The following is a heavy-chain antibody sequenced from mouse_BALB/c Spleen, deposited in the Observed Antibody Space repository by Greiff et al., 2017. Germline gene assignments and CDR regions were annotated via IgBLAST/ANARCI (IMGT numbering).Heavy chain of an antibody. Sequence: QVQLQQSGPGLVAPSQSLSITCTVSGFSLTSYGVHWVRQPPGKGLEWLGVIWAGGSTNYNSALMSRLSISKDNSKSQVFLKMNSLQTDDTAMYYCARDGNYLYYAMYYWGQGTSVTVSS. D-gene: IGHD2-1*01. CDR1: GFSLTSYG. CDR2: IWAGGST. V-gene: IGHV2-9*02. CDR3: ARDGNYLYYAMYY. J-gene: IGHJ4*01.